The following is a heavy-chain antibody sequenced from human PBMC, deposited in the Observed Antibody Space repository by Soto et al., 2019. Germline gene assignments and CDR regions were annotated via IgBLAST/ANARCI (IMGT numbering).Heavy chain of an antibody. CDR1: GYTFTSYY. Sequence: QVQLVQSGAEVKKPGASVKVSCKASGYTFTSYYMNWVRQAPGQGLEWMGIINPSGGSTSYAQKFQGRVTMTRDTSTSTVYMELSRLNSEDTAVYYCARVLDSGRPIDYWGQGTLVTVSS. D-gene: IGHD1-26*01. V-gene: IGHV1-46*01. CDR3: ARVLDSGRPIDY. CDR2: INPSGGST. J-gene: IGHJ4*02.